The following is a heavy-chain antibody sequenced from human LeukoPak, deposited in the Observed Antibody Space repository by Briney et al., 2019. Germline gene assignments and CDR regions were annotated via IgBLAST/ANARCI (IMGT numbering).Heavy chain of an antibody. V-gene: IGHV3-23*01. CDR1: GFPFTNAW. Sequence: GGSLRLSCAASGFPFTNAWLNWVRQAPGKGLEWVSGISPSGDITYYTDSVRGRFTISRDNSKNTLYLQMNSLSADDTAVYYCAKKKCSRGSCESWYFDDWGQGILVTVSS. J-gene: IGHJ4*02. D-gene: IGHD2-15*01. CDR2: ISPSGDIT. CDR3: AKKKCSRGSCESWYFDD.